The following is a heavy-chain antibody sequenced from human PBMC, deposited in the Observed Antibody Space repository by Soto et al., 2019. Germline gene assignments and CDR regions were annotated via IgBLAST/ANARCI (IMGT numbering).Heavy chain of an antibody. CDR2: VYYTGTT. V-gene: IGHV4-59*01. CDR3: ARDLAAVPRAFDY. CDR1: GGSISSYF. D-gene: IGHD6-13*01. Sequence: LETLSLTCTVSGGSISSYFYIWVRQPPGKGLEWIGSVYYTGTTDYNPSLKSRVTISVDTSKTQFSLNLRSVTAADTAVYYCARDLAAVPRAFDYWGRGTLVTVSS. J-gene: IGHJ4*02.